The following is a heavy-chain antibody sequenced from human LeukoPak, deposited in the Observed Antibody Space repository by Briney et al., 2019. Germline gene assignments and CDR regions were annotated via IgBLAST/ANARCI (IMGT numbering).Heavy chain of an antibody. J-gene: IGHJ4*02. D-gene: IGHD5-12*01. CDR1: GGSISSSSYY. CDR2: IYYSGST. Sequence: SETLSLTCTVSGGSISSSSYYWGWIRQPPGKGLEWIGSIYYSGSTYYNPSLKSRVTISVDTSKNQFSLKLSSVIAADTAVYYCARGGGYASAIGYWGQGTLVTVSS. CDR3: ARGGGYASAIGY. V-gene: IGHV4-39*07.